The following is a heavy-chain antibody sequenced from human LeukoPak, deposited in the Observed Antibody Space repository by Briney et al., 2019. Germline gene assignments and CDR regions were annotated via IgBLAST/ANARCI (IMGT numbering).Heavy chain of an antibody. CDR3: KGEGVALDY. D-gene: IGHD3-3*01. CDR2: IGPAGDT. CDR1: GFTFSTYD. Sequence: GGSLRLSCAASGFTFSTYDMHWVRQTTGKGLEWVAGIGPAGDTYYPGSVKGRFTVSRENAKNSVYLQMNTLRAGDTAVYYCKGEGVALDYWGQGTLVTVSS. J-gene: IGHJ4*02. V-gene: IGHV3-13*04.